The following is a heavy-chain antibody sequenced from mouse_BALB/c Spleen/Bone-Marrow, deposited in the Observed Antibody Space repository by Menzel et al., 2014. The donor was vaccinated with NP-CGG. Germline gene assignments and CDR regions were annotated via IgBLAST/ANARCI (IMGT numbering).Heavy chain of an antibody. D-gene: IGHD1-1*01. CDR2: INPESSTI. J-gene: IGHJ4*01. CDR3: ARHYYYGYVDY. Sequence: EVKLVESGGGLVQPGGSLKLSCAVSGFDFSGSWMSWVRQAPGKGLEWIGEINPESSTINYTPSLKDKFIISRDNAKNTLYLQMSKGRSEDTALYYCARHYYYGYVDYWGQGTSVTVSS. CDR1: GFDFSGSW. V-gene: IGHV4-1*02.